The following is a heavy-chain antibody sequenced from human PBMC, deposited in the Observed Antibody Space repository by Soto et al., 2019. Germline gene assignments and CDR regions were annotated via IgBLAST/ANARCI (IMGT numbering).Heavy chain of an antibody. CDR3: LNGDYY. CDR1: GFSFSSHI. V-gene: IGHV3-48*01. CDR2: INSGSTTI. J-gene: IGHJ4*02. D-gene: IGHD4-17*01. Sequence: EEQLVESGGGLVQPGGSPRLSCAASGFSFSSHIMYWVRQAPGKGLEWVSSINSGSTTIYYADSVQGRFTISRDNAKNSLYLQMNSLRADDTAVYYCLNGDYYVGQGTLVTVSS.